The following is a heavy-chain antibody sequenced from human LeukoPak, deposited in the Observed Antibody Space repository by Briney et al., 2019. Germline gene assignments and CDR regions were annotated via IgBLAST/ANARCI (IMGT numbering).Heavy chain of an antibody. CDR3: ARERVQGSGAFDI. D-gene: IGHD3-10*01. Sequence: GGSLRLSRAASGFTLSSYAMHSVRQAPGKGLEYVSAISSNGGSTYYATSVKGRFTISRDNSKNTLYLQMGSLRAEDMAVYYCARERVQGSGAFDIWGQGTMVTVSS. J-gene: IGHJ3*02. V-gene: IGHV3-64*01. CDR1: GFTLSSYA. CDR2: ISSNGGST.